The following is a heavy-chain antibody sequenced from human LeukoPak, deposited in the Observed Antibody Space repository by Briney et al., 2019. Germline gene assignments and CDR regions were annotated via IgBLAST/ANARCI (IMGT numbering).Heavy chain of an antibody. D-gene: IGHD3-10*01. CDR1: GGSISSYY. V-gene: IGHV4-59*08. Sequence: PSETLSLACTVSGGSISSYYWSWIRQPPGKGLEWIGYIYYSGSTNYNPSLKSRVTISVDTSKNQFSLKLSSVTAADTAVYYCARLGGARDYWGQGTLVTVSS. CDR2: IYYSGST. J-gene: IGHJ4*02. CDR3: ARLGGARDY.